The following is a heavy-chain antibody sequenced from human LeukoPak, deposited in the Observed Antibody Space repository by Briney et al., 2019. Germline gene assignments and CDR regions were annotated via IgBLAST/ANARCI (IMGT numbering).Heavy chain of an antibody. Sequence: GGSLRLSCAASGFTFSNYAMSWVRQAPGKGLEWVSAISGSGGSTYYADSVKGRFTISRDNSKNTLYLQMNSLRAEDTAVYYCAKDVGLSSSSEYYFDYWGQGTLVTVSS. CDR3: AKDVGLSSSSEYYFDY. CDR1: GFTFSNYA. V-gene: IGHV3-23*01. D-gene: IGHD6-6*01. CDR2: ISGSGGST. J-gene: IGHJ4*02.